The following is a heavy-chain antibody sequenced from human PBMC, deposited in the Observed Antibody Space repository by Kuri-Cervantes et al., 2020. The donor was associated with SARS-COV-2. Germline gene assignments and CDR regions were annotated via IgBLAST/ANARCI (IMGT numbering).Heavy chain of an antibody. CDR2: IYTSGST. D-gene: IGHD1-26*01. CDR3: ARGTVGAPGGGMDV. J-gene: IGHJ6*02. Sequence: LTLSCTVSGGSISSGSYYWSWIRQPAGKGLEWIGRIYTSGSTNYNPSLKSRVTISVDTSKNQFSLKLSSVTAADTAVYYCARGTVGAPGGGMDVWGQGTTVTVSS. V-gene: IGHV4-61*02. CDR1: GGSISSGSYY.